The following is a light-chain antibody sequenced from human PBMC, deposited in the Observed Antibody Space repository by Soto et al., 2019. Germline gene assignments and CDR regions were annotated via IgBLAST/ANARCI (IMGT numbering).Light chain of an antibody. Sequence: NVLTQSPGTLSLSPGERATLSCRTSQSIDSSHLTWYQQKPGQAPRLLMYDISNGATGIPDRFSGSGSGTDFALTISRLEPEDFAVYYCQQSSACGQATKVESK. J-gene: IGKJ1*01. CDR2: DIS. CDR3: QQSSA. CDR1: QSIDSSH. V-gene: IGKV3-20*01.